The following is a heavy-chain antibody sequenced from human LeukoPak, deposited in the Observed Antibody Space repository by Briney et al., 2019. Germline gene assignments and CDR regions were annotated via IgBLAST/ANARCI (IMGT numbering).Heavy chain of an antibody. Sequence: ASVKVSRKASGYTFTSYGISWVRQAPGQGLEWMGWISAYNGNTNYAQKLQGRVTMTTDTSTSTAYMELRSLRSDDTAVYYCARDPQQWLVRDYYYYMDVWGKGTTVTVSS. CDR1: GYTFTSYG. D-gene: IGHD6-19*01. J-gene: IGHJ6*03. V-gene: IGHV1-18*01. CDR3: ARDPQQWLVRDYYYYMDV. CDR2: ISAYNGNT.